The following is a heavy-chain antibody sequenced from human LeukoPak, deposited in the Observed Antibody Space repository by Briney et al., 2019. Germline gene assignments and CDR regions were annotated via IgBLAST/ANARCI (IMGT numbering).Heavy chain of an antibody. V-gene: IGHV4-39*01. CDR2: IYYSGST. D-gene: IGHD1-26*01. CDR1: GGSISSSSYY. J-gene: IGHJ4*02. Sequence: SESLSLTCTVSGGSISSSSYYWGWIRQPPGKGLEWIGSIYYSGSTYYNPSLKSRVTISVDTSKNQFSLKLSSVTAADTAVYYCARHPSGTDYGFDYWGQGTRVTVSS. CDR3: ARHPSGTDYGFDY.